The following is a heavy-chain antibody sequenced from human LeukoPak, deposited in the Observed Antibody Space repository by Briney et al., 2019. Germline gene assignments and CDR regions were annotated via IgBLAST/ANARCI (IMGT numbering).Heavy chain of an antibody. Sequence: GGSLRLSCAASDFTVSGNYMSWVRQAPGKGLEWVSVISGSGDSTYYADSVKGRFTISRDNSKNTLYLQMDSLRAEDTAVYYCAKDQGGGTPFDYWGQGTLVTVSS. J-gene: IGHJ4*02. CDR3: AKDQGGGTPFDY. CDR2: ISGSGDST. V-gene: IGHV3-23*01. D-gene: IGHD1-1*01. CDR1: DFTVSGNY.